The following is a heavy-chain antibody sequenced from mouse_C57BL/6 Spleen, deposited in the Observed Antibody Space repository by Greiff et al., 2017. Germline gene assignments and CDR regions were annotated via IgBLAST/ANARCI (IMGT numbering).Heavy chain of an antibody. J-gene: IGHJ4*01. CDR3: AREGGTTVGAMDY. CDR2: INPNNGGT. D-gene: IGHD1-1*01. V-gene: IGHV1-26*01. Sequence: EVQLQQSGPELVKPGASVKISCKASGYTFTDYYMNWVKQSHGKSLEWIGDINPNNGGTSYNQKFKGKATLTVDKSSSTAYMELRSLTSEDSAVYYCAREGGTTVGAMDYWGQGTSVTVSS. CDR1: GYTFTDYY.